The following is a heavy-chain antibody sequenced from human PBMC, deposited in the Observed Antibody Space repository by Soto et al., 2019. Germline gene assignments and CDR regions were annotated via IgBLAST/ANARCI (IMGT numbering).Heavy chain of an antibody. CDR2: IDPNDSET. CDR1: GYRFNSYW. D-gene: IGHD2-21*02. Sequence: GESLKISCKGSGYRFNSYWISWVRQMPGKGLEWMGRIDPNDSETKYSPPFEGQVTISADRSINTAYLEWSSLKAADTAMYYCASRNCGGDCYSHFDSWGQGALVTVSS. CDR3: ASRNCGGDCYSHFDS. J-gene: IGHJ4*02. V-gene: IGHV5-10-1*01.